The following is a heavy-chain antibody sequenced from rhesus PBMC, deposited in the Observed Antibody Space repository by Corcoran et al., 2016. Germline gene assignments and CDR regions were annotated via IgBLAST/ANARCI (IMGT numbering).Heavy chain of an antibody. D-gene: IGHD5-12*01. CDR3: TRGGYLDY. CDR1: GFTFSSYE. CDR2: ISERGVTP. Sequence: EVQLVESGGGLVKPGGSLRLSCVAPGFTFSSYEMHWVRQAPGKGLEWVSVISERGVTPYFADSVTGRFTISRDNATNSLFLQMTRLRAEDTAVYYCTRGGYLDYWGQGVLVTVSS. J-gene: IGHJ4*01. V-gene: IGHV3-100*02.